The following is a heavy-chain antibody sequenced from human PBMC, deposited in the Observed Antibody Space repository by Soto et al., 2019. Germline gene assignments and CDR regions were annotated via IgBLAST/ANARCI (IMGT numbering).Heavy chain of an antibody. Sequence: GGSRRLSWPASGVTVSGYAMSCVRQTPGKGLEWVSAISGSGGSTFYADSVKGRFTISRDNSKNTRYLQMNSLRAEDTAVYYCAKSDSGFYYYYGMDVWGQGTTVTVPS. D-gene: IGHD2-21*01. CDR1: GVTVSGYA. CDR3: AKSDSGFYYYYGMDV. V-gene: IGHV3-23*01. J-gene: IGHJ6*02. CDR2: ISGSGGST.